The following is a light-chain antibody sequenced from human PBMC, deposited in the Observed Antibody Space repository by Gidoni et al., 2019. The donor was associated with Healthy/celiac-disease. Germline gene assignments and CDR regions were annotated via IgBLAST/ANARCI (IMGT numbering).Light chain of an antibody. CDR1: QSVNSN. J-gene: IGKJ4*01. V-gene: IGKV3-15*01. CDR3: QQYNNWPQA. CDR2: GAS. Sequence: EIVMTQSPATLSVSPGERATLSCSASQSVNSNLAWYQQKPGQAPRLLIYGASTRATGIPARFSGSGSGTEFTLTISSLQSEDFAVYYCQQYNNWPQAFXGXTKVEIK.